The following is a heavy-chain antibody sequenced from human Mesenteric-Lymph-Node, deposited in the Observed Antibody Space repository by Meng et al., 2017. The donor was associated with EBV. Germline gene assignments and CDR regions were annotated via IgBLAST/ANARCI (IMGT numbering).Heavy chain of an antibody. CDR2: ISFDGSDA. J-gene: IGHJ4*02. Sequence: QVQRWGSWGGSVQPGRSLRLSCAASRFTFSDFVMPWVRQAPGKGLEWVALISFDGSDAKYADSVKGRFTISRDNSKNTLYLQMNSLRAEDTAVYYCAKDRSGTKYYWGQGTLVTVSS. CDR1: RFTFSDFV. CDR3: AKDRSGTKYY. V-gene: IGHV3-30*18. D-gene: IGHD3-10*01.